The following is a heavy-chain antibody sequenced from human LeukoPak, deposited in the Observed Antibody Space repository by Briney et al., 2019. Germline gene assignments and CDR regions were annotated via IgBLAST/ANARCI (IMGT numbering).Heavy chain of an antibody. CDR2: IYYSGST. CDR3: ARTSGSYYYFDY. D-gene: IGHD1-26*01. Sequence: PSETLSLTCTVSGGSISSYYWSWIRQPPGKGLEWIGYIYYSGSTNYNPSLKSRVTISVDTSKNQFSLKPSSVTAADTAVYYCARTSGSYYYFDYWGQGTLVTVSS. V-gene: IGHV4-59*01. CDR1: GGSISSYY. J-gene: IGHJ4*02.